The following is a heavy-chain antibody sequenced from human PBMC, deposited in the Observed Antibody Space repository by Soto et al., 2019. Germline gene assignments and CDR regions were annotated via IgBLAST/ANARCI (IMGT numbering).Heavy chain of an antibody. J-gene: IGHJ3*02. CDR3: ARHGLVTAMGTYDGFEI. Sequence: QVQLVQSGAEVKKPGASVKVSCKASGYTFTSYDINWVRQATGQGLEWMGWMNPNSGNTGYAQKFQGRVTMTRNTSISTAYMELISLRSEDTAVYYCARHGLVTAMGTYDGFEIWGQGTMVTVSS. V-gene: IGHV1-8*01. CDR2: MNPNSGNT. D-gene: IGHD5-18*01. CDR1: GYTFTSYD.